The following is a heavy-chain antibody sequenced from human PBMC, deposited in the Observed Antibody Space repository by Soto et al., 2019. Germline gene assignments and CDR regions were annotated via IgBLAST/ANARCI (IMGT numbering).Heavy chain of an antibody. V-gene: IGHV1-8*01. Sequence: ASVNVSCKSSGYTFTSYYINWVRQATGQGLECMGWMNPNSGNTGYAQKFQGRVTMTRNTSISTAYMELSSLRSEDTAVYYCARGLFMSVTTTDHDAFDIWGQGTMVTVSS. CDR1: GYTFTSYY. CDR3: ARGLFMSVTTTDHDAFDI. J-gene: IGHJ3*02. D-gene: IGHD4-17*01. CDR2: MNPNSGNT.